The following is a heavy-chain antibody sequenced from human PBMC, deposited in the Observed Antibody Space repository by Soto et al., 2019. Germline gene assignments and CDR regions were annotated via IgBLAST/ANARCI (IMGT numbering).Heavy chain of an antibody. V-gene: IGHV4-39*01. CDR3: ATIPATTTLTDY. D-gene: IGHD2-2*02. Sequence: PSETLSLTCTVSGCSISSSSYYWVWIRQPPGKGLEWIGSVYYSGNTYYNPSLKSRVTISVDTSKNQFSLKLSSVTAADTAVYYCATIPATTTLTDYWGQGTLVTVS. CDR1: GCSISSSSYY. CDR2: VYYSGNT. J-gene: IGHJ4*02.